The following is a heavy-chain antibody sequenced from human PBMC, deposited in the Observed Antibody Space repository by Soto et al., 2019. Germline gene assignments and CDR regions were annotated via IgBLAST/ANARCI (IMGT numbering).Heavy chain of an antibody. J-gene: IGHJ6*03. CDR1: GGSISSSSYY. Sequence: SETLSLTCTVSGGSISSSSYYWGWIRQPPGKGLEWIGRINYSGSTYYNPSLNGRVTISVETSKNQFSLKLSLVTAADTAVYYCASLPIVVVPAAMAIYYYYYMDVWGKGTTVTVSS. D-gene: IGHD2-2*01. CDR3: ASLPIVVVPAAMAIYYYYYMDV. V-gene: IGHV4-39*01. CDR2: INYSGST.